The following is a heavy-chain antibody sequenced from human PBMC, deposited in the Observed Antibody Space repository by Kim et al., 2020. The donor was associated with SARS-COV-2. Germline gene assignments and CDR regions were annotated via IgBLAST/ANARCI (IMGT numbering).Heavy chain of an antibody. Sequence: SETLSLTCAVYGGSFSGYYWSWIRQPPGKGLEWIGEINHSGSTNYNPSLKSRVTISVDTSKNQFSLKLSSVTAADTAVYYCARGGRLWPEDYWGQGTLVTVSS. V-gene: IGHV4-34*01. J-gene: IGHJ4*02. CDR1: GGSFSGYY. D-gene: IGHD5-18*01. CDR3: ARGGRLWPEDY. CDR2: INHSGST.